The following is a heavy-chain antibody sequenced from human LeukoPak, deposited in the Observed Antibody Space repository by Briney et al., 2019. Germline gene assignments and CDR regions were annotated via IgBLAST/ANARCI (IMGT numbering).Heavy chain of an antibody. CDR1: GGSFSGYY. Sequence: SETLSLTCAVYGGSFSGYYWSWIRQPPGKGLEWIGEINHGGSTNYNPSLKSRITMSVDTSKNQFSLKLSSVTAADTAVYYCARDNDMGFEYWGQGTLVTVSS. D-gene: IGHD3-9*01. V-gene: IGHV4-34*01. CDR3: ARDNDMGFEY. J-gene: IGHJ4*02. CDR2: INHGGST.